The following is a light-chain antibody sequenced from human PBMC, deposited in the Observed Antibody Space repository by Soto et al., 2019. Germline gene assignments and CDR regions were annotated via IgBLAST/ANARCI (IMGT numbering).Light chain of an antibody. CDR1: QSISSY. V-gene: IGKV3-11*01. CDR2: DAS. J-gene: IGKJ3*01. CDR3: QQRSTWPFT. Sequence: EIVLTQSPATLSLSPGERATLSCRASQSISSYLAWYQQKPDQAPRLLIYDASNRSTGIPARFSGSGSGTDFTLTISSLEPEDFAVSYCQQRSTWPFTFGPGTKVDIK.